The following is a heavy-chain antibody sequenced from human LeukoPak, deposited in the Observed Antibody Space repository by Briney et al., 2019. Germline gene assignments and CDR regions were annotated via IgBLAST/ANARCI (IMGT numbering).Heavy chain of an antibody. CDR2: ISSSGSTI. J-gene: IGHJ4*02. Sequence: GGSLRLSCAASGFTFSDYYMSWIRQAPGKGLEWVSYISSSGSTIYYADSVKGRFTISRDNAKNSLYLQMNSLRAEDTAVYYCARPGRNYYDSSGYYYRDYWGQGTLVTVSS. V-gene: IGHV3-11*01. D-gene: IGHD3-22*01. CDR1: GFTFSDYY. CDR3: ARPGRNYYDSSGYYYRDY.